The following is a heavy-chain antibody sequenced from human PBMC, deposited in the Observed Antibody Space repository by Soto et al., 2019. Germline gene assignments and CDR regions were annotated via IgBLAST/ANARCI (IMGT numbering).Heavy chain of an antibody. V-gene: IGHV3-11*01. J-gene: IGHJ6*02. CDR2: ISFNGDVT. D-gene: IGHD2-8*01. CDR3: ARENGHPGHNYAMDV. CDR1: GFSFSAYY. Sequence: PGGSLRLCCAASGFSFSAYYMSWIRQAPGKGLEWVSYISFNGDVTRYSDSVEGRFAVSRDNAKKSLYLQMNSLRVEDTAVYYCARENGHPGHNYAMDVWGQGTTVTVSS.